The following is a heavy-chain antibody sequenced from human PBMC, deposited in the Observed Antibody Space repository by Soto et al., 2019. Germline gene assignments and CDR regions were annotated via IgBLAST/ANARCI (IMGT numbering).Heavy chain of an antibody. Sequence: GGSLRLSCAASGFTFTSYAMSWVRQAPGKGLEWVSHISGTGSSTYYADSVKGRFTISRDSSRNTLYLQMSSLTVDDTAVYFCAKNLRSKLNPFDYWGLGNLVTVSS. CDR3: AKNLRSKLNPFDY. CDR2: ISGTGSST. CDR1: GFTFTSYA. V-gene: IGHV3-23*01. J-gene: IGHJ4*02.